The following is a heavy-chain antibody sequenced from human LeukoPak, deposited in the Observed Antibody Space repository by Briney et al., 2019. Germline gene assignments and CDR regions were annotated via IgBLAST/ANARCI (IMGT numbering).Heavy chain of an antibody. J-gene: IGHJ5*02. D-gene: IGHD3-10*01. CDR3: ARDMVRGVSLNWFDP. CDR2: IYYSGST. Sequence: SETLSLTCTVSGASMRGSNYYWAWIRQTPGKGLEWIGSIYYSGSTHYTPSLKSRVTMSVDSSKNQFSLRVSSVTAADTAVYYCARDMVRGVSLNWFDPWGQGTLVTVSS. V-gene: IGHV4-39*07. CDR1: GASMRGSNYY.